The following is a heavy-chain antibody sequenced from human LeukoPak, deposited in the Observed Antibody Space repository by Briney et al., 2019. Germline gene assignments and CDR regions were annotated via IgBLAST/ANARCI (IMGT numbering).Heavy chain of an antibody. CDR3: ARDRAAAAGPYDY. D-gene: IGHD6-13*01. CDR1: GFTFSSYW. V-gene: IGHV3-74*01. Sequence: PGGSLRLSCAASGFTFSSYWMHWVRQAPGKGLVWVSRINSDGSSTSYADSVKGRFTISRDNAKNTLYPQMNSLRAEDTAVYYCARDRAAAAGPYDYWGQGTLVTVSS. CDR2: INSDGSST. J-gene: IGHJ4*02.